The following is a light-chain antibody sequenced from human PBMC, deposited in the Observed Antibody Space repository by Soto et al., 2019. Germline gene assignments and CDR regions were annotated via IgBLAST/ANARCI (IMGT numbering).Light chain of an antibody. CDR3: QSYDSSLGGSRV. CDR1: SSNIGAGYD. J-gene: IGLJ1*01. CDR2: GNS. V-gene: IGLV1-40*01. Sequence: QSVLTQPPSVSGAPGQRVTISCTGSSSNIGAGYDVHWYQQLPGTAPKLLIYGNSNRPSGVPDRFSGSKSGTSASLAITGLQAEDEADYSCQSYDSSLGGSRVFGTGTKVTVL.